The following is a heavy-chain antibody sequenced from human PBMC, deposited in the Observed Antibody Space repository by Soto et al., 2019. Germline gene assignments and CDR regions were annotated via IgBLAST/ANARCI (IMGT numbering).Heavy chain of an antibody. D-gene: IGHD3-10*01. J-gene: IGHJ4*02. V-gene: IGHV4-30-4*01. Sequence: QVQLQESGPGLVKPSQTLSLTCTVAGGSISSGDYYWSWIRQPPGKGMEWIGDIYYSWSTYYNPSLKSRVTISVDTSKNQFSLKLSSVTAADTAVYYCARAQGSGFLVSWGQGTLVTVSS. CDR2: IYYSWST. CDR1: GGSISSGDYY. CDR3: ARAQGSGFLVS.